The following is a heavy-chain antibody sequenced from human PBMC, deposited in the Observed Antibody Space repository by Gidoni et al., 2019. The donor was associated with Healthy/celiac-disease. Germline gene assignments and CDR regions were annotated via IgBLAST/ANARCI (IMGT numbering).Heavy chain of an antibody. V-gene: IGHV3-21*01. CDR1: GFTFSSYS. D-gene: IGHD3-22*01. Sequence: EVQLVESGGGLVKPGGSLRLSCAASGFTFSSYSMNWVRQAPGKGLEWVSSISSSSSYIYYADSVKGRFTISRDNAKNSLYLQMNSLRAEDTAVYYCARDPYDRGAFDIWGQGTMVTVSS. CDR3: ARDPYDRGAFDI. CDR2: ISSSSSYI. J-gene: IGHJ3*02.